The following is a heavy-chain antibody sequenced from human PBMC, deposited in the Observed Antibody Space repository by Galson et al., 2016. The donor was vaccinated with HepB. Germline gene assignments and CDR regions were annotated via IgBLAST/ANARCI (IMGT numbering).Heavy chain of an antibody. V-gene: IGHV3-7*03. J-gene: IGHJ1*01. D-gene: IGHD6-19*01. CDR2: IKEDASKA. CDR1: GFTSSRFW. Sequence: SLRLSCAASGFTSSRFWMNWVRQAPGKGLEWVASIKEDASKAFYADSVKGRFTISRDNVEDSLSLQMNSLRSEDTAVYYCARYGDEAGWNFHQWGQGTLVTVSS. CDR3: ARYGDEAGWNFHQ.